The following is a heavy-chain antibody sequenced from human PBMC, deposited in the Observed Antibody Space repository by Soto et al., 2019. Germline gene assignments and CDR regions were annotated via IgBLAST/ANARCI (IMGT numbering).Heavy chain of an antibody. CDR3: ARDLRVTIFGVALYYYYYGMDV. V-gene: IGHV1-3*01. CDR1: GYTFTSYA. CDR2: INAGNGNT. J-gene: IGHJ6*02. D-gene: IGHD3-3*01. Sequence: ASVKVSCKASGYTFTSYAMHWVRQAPGQRLEWMGWINAGNGNTKYSQKFQGRVTITRDTSASTAYMELSSLRAEDTAVYYCARDLRVTIFGVALYYYYYGMDVWGQGTTVTVSS.